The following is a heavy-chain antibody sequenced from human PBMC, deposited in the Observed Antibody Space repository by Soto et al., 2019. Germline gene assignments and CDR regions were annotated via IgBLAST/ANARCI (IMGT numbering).Heavy chain of an antibody. V-gene: IGHV3-7*05. CDR1: GFTFSSYW. J-gene: IGHJ6*02. Sequence: GGSLRLSCAASGFTFSSYWMSWVRQAPGKGLEWVANIKQDGSEKYYVDSVKGRFTISRDNAKNSLYLQMNSLRAEDTAVYYCARDLVENARGYGMDVWGQGTTVTVSS. D-gene: IGHD2-8*02. CDR3: ARDLVENARGYGMDV. CDR2: IKQDGSEK.